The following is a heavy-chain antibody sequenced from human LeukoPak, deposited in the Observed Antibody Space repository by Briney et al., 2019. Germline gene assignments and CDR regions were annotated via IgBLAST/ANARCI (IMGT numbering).Heavy chain of an antibody. CDR2: IIPILGIA. J-gene: IGHJ4*02. CDR1: GGTFSSYA. D-gene: IGHD6-13*01. Sequence: SVKVSCKASGGTFSSYAISWVRQAPGQGLEWMGRIIPILGIANYAQKFQGRVTITADKSTSTAYMELSSVRSEDTAVYYCARDLSRGMGSSWIIDYWGQGTLVTVSS. CDR3: ARDLSRGMGSSWIIDY. V-gene: IGHV1-69*04.